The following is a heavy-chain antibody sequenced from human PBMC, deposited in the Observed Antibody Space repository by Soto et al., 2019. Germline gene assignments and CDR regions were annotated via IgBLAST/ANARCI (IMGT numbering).Heavy chain of an antibody. J-gene: IGHJ4*02. D-gene: IGHD3-9*01. CDR1: GGSISSGGYY. CDR3: AAQGRRYDILTGYYAPLFDY. V-gene: IGHV4-31*03. CDR2: IYYSGST. Sequence: PSETLSLTCTVSGGSISSGGYYWGWIRQHPGKGLEWIGYIYYSGSTYYNPSLKSRVTISVDTSKNQFSLKLSSVTAADTAVYYYAAQGRRYDILTGYYAPLFDYWGEGTMVTVSS.